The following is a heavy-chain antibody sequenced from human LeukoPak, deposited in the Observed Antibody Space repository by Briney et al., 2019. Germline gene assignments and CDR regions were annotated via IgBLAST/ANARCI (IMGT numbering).Heavy chain of an antibody. J-gene: IGHJ5*01. D-gene: IGHD4-17*01. CDR1: GFTFSSYW. V-gene: IGHV3-7*01. CDR2: IKQDESEK. CDR3: ARGHDYGDYHAPYFDS. Sequence: PGGSLRLSCAASGFTFSSYWMNWVRQAPGKGLEWVANIKQDESEKYYVDSVKGRFTISRDNANKSLNLQMNSLRAEDTAVYFCARGHDYGDYHAPYFDSWGQGTLVTVSS.